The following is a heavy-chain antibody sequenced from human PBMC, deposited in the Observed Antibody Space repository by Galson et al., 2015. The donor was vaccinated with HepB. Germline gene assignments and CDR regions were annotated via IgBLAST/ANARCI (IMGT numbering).Heavy chain of an antibody. V-gene: IGHV3-23*01. CDR2: ISGGGGNT. J-gene: IGHJ6*02. Sequence: SLRLSCAASGLIFNNYAMPWVRQPPGKGLEWVSSISGGGGNTFYSESVKGRFTISRDNSKNTLFLQMNSLRADDTAVYSCAKSLRHYPYDMDVWGPGTTVSVSS. CDR1: GLIFNNYA. CDR3: AKSLRHYPYDMDV. D-gene: IGHD1-26*01.